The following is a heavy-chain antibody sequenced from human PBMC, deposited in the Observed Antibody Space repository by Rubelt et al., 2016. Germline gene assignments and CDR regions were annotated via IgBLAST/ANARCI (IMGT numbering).Heavy chain of an antibody. CDR1: GFTFSSHG. V-gene: IGHV3-74*01. CDR3: ARDHVSSALDY. D-gene: IGHD3-10*01. J-gene: IGHJ4*02. Sequence: GFTFSSHGMHWVRQVPGKGLVWVSRIYSDMSSTTYADSVKGRFTISRDNAKNTLYLQMNSLRAEDTAVYYCARDHVSSALDYWGQGTLVTVSS. CDR2: IYSDMSST.